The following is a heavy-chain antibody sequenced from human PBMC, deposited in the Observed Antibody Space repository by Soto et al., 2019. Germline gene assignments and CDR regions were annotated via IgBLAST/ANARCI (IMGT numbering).Heavy chain of an antibody. CDR3: ARRNTEMATEFDAFDI. D-gene: IGHD5-18*01. CDR1: GYSFTSYW. Sequence: LGESLKISCKGSGYSFTSYWIGWVRQMPGKGLEWMGIIYPGDSDTRYSPSFQGQVTISADKSISTAYLQWSSLKASDTAMYYCARRNTEMATEFDAFDIWGQGTMVSVSS. J-gene: IGHJ3*02. CDR2: IYPGDSDT. V-gene: IGHV5-51*01.